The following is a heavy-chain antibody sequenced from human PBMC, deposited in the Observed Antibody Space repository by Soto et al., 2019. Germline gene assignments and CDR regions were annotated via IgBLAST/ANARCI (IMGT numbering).Heavy chain of an antibody. V-gene: IGHV4-4*07. CDR2: IHDTGRT. Sequence: SETLALSCAVSGYSLRTYYWSWIRQPAGERLEWIGRIHDTGRTNYNPSLKSRVTMSVDTSKNQFSLRVNSATAADTAVYYCARESVSGTYRFDSWGQGTLVPVSS. J-gene: IGHJ4*02. CDR3: ARESVSGTYRFDS. CDR1: GYSLRTYY. D-gene: IGHD3-16*02.